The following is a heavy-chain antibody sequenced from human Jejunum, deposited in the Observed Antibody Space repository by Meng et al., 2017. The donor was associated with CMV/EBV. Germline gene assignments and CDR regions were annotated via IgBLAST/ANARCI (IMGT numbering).Heavy chain of an antibody. V-gene: IGHV4-34*01. CDR1: GGSFSGYS. D-gene: IGHD2-2*01. J-gene: IGHJ4*02. CDR2: INHSGSA. Sequence: GGSFSGYSWSWIRQSQGQGLEWIGQINHSGSASYNPSLRRRVTISEDTSKNQFSLRLTSVTAADTAIYYCARKYCGSSNCYPFDYWGQGELVTVSS. CDR3: ARKYCGSSNCYPFDY.